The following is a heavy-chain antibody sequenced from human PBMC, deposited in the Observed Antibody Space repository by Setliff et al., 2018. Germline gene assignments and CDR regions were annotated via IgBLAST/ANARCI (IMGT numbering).Heavy chain of an antibody. CDR2: ISGGGTNM. CDR3: ARDQARWLVAAGTFDY. CDR1: GFVFSNFA. D-gene: IGHD1-1*01. Sequence: GESLKISCAASGFVFSNFAMNWVRQAPGKGLEWVSTISGGGTNMDYADSVKGRFTISRDNSNSEVFLQMDSLRAEDTAVYYCARDQARWLVAAGTFDYWGLGALVTV. J-gene: IGHJ4*02. V-gene: IGHV3-23*01.